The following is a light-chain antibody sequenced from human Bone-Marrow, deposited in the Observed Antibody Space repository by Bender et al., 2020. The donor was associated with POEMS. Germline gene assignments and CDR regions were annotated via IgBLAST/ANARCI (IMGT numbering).Light chain of an antibody. V-gene: IGLV1-44*01. CDR1: ASDRGTTP. CDR2: NSD. J-gene: IGLJ1*01. CDR3: SSYTSRTTLFV. Sequence: QSVLTQPPSASATPGQRVTISCSRSASDRGTTPINWYQHLPGTAPKLIIYNSDQRPSGVSHRFSGSKSGNTASLTISGLQAEDEADYYCSSYTSRTTLFVFGTGTKVTVL.